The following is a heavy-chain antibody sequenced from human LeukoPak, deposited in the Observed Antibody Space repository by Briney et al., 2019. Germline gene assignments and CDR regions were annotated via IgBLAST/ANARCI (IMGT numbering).Heavy chain of an antibody. V-gene: IGHV3-7*01. Sequence: GGSLRLPCAASGFTFSSYWMSWVRQAPGKGLEWVAKIKQDGSEKYNVDSVKGRFTISTDNAKNSLYLQMNSLRAEDTAVYYCARLRRDGYPRRYYFDYWGQGTLVTVSS. CDR3: ARLRRDGYPRRYYFDY. CDR1: GFTFSSYW. D-gene: IGHD5-24*01. CDR2: IKQDGSEK. J-gene: IGHJ4*02.